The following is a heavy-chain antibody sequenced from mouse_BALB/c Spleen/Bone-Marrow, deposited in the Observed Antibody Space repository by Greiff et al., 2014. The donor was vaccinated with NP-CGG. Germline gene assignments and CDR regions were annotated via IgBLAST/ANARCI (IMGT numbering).Heavy chain of an antibody. Sequence: EVHLVESGGGLVQPGGSLKLSCAASGFTFSSYGMSWVRQTPDKRLELVATINSNGGSTYYPDSVKGRFTISRDNAKNTLYLQMSSLKSDDTAMYYCARIWAYYAMDYWGQGTSVTVSS. V-gene: IGHV5-6-3*01. CDR1: GFTFSSYG. J-gene: IGHJ4*01. D-gene: IGHD4-1*01. CDR3: ARIWAYYAMDY. CDR2: INSNGGST.